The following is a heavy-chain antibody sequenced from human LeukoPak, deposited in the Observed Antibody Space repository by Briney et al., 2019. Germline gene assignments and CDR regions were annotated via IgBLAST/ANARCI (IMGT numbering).Heavy chain of an antibody. CDR1: GGSISSGSYY. CDR3: AREANPIFGVVSNYYFDY. CDR2: IYTSGST. J-gene: IGHJ4*02. D-gene: IGHD3-3*01. V-gene: IGHV4-61*02. Sequence: PSETLSLTCTVSGGSISSGSYYWSWIRQPAGKGLEWIGRIYTSGSTNYNPSLKSRVTISVDTSKNQFSPKLSSVTAADTAVYYCAREANPIFGVVSNYYFDYWGQGTLVTVSS.